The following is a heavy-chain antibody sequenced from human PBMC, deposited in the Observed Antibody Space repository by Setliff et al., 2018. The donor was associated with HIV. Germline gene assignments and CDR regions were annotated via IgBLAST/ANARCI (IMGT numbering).Heavy chain of an antibody. J-gene: IGHJ4*02. CDR3: ARLIHTGLLYFDF. CDR2: IYSSGTT. CDR1: GGSISSYY. V-gene: IGHV4-4*09. D-gene: IGHD2-8*02. Sequence: TLSLTCTVSGGSISSYYWGWIRQPPGKGLEWIGYIYSSGTTQYNPSVESRVTMSLDTSRDQFSLNLRSVTAADTAVYFCARLIHTGLLYFDFWGLGTLVTVSS.